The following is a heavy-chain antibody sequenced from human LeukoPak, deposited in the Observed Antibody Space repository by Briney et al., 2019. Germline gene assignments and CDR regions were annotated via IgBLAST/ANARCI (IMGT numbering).Heavy chain of an antibody. J-gene: IGHJ4*02. CDR2: IYYSGST. CDR1: GGSIISYY. Sequence: PSETLSLTRSVSGGSIISYYWSGSRQPPGKGLEWIGYIYYSGSTNSNPSLRSRVTISIDTSKNQFSLKLSSVTAADTAVYYCERARRPNYEPYFDCWGQGTLVTVSS. D-gene: IGHD4/OR15-4a*01. V-gene: IGHV4-59*01. CDR3: ERARRPNYEPYFDC.